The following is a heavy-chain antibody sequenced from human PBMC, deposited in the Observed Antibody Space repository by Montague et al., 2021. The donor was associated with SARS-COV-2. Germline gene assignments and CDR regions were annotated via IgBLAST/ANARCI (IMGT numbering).Heavy chain of an antibody. CDR1: GGSISRSSYY. Sequence: SETLSLTCTVSGGSISRSSYYWGWIRQPPGKGLEWIGNIFYSGGTYSNSSLKSRVTISVDTSKNQFSLKLSSVTAADTAVYYCARHLNYRDYGGDDYWGQGTLVTVSS. V-gene: IGHV4-39*01. CDR3: ARHLNYRDYGGDDY. CDR2: IFYSGGT. D-gene: IGHD4-17*01. J-gene: IGHJ4*02.